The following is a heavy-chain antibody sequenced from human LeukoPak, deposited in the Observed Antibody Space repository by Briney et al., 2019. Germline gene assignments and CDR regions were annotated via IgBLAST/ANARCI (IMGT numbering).Heavy chain of an antibody. CDR1: GFTFDDYA. CDR2: ISWNSGSI. CDR3: AKERGYLIDGGADY. D-gene: IGHD3-16*01. Sequence: GGSLRLSCEASGFTFDDYATHWVRQAPGKGLEWVSGISWNSGSIGYADSVKGRFTISRDNPKNSLYLQMNSLRAEDTALYYCAKERGYLIDGGADYWGQGTLVTVSS. J-gene: IGHJ4*02. V-gene: IGHV3-9*01.